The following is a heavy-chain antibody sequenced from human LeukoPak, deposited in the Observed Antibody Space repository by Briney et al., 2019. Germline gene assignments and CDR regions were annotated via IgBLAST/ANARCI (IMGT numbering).Heavy chain of an antibody. J-gene: IGHJ4*02. CDR2: INPSGGST. Sequence: ASVKVSCKASGYTFTSYYIHWVRQAPGQGLEWMGIINPSGGSTNYAQKFQGRVTMTRDTSTSTVYMELSSLRSEDTAVYYCARKSRVAATDFDYWGQGTLVTVSS. V-gene: IGHV1-46*01. CDR1: GYTFTSYY. D-gene: IGHD6-19*01. CDR3: ARKSRVAATDFDY.